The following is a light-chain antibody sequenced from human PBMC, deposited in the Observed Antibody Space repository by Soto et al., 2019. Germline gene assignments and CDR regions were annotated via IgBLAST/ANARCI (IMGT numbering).Light chain of an antibody. CDR3: QHYRTWPPYLLT. J-gene: IGKJ4*01. Sequence: IVMTQSPVTLSVSPGEGATLSCRASQNIISSLAWYQHKPGQPPKLLIYGASTRASGIPARFSGSGSGTEFTPSILTLQSQDFAIYYCQHYRTWPPYLLTFGGGTKVEIK. CDR2: GAS. V-gene: IGKV3D-15*01. CDR1: QNIISS.